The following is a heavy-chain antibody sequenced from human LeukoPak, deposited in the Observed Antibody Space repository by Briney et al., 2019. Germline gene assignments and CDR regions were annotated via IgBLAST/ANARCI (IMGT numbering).Heavy chain of an antibody. CDR1: GGSFTDYY. J-gene: IGHJ6*02. CDR3: ARGPVRDDGLTGISYYFGLDV. CDR2: VHHRAGA. D-gene: IGHD2-21*02. Sequence: SETLSLTCAVYGGSFTDYYWSWIRHLPGKGLEWIGEVHHRAGANYNPSLWGRVTISADTSKNQFSLHLTSVTAADTATFYCARGPVRDDGLTGISYYFGLDVWGHGTTVTVFS. V-gene: IGHV4-34*01.